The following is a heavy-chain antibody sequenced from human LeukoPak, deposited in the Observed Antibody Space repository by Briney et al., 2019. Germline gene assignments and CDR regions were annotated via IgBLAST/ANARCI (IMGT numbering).Heavy chain of an antibody. Sequence: SQTLSLTCTVSGGSISSSSYYWGWIRQPPGKGLEWIGSIYYSGSTYYNPSLKSRVTISVDTSKNQFSLKLSSVTAADTAVYYCARVAATVTTPNWFDPWGQGTLVTVSS. D-gene: IGHD4-17*01. CDR2: IYYSGST. J-gene: IGHJ5*02. CDR3: ARVAATVTTPNWFDP. V-gene: IGHV4-39*07. CDR1: GGSISSSSYY.